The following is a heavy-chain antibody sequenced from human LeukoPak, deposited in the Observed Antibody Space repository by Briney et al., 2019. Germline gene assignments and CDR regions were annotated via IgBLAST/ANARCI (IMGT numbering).Heavy chain of an antibody. CDR3: TRYNNDHFDY. CDR2: IAYDGSRA. CDR1: GFNFCGDG. J-gene: IGHJ4*02. V-gene: IGHV3-33*01. Sequence: GGSLRLSCAGSGFNFCGDGMHWFRQTPGKRLEWVAVIAYDGSRAFYADSVKGRFTISRDNSKNTMSVQMDDLRAEDTAVYYCTRYNNDHFDYWGQGTLVTVSS. D-gene: IGHD1-14*01.